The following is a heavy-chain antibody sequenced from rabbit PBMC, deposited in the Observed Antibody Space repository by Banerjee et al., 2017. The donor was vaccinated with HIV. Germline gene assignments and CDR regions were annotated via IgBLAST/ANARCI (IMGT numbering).Heavy chain of an antibody. V-gene: IGHV1S45*01. D-gene: IGHD6-1*01. Sequence: QQQLVESGGGLVKPGASLTLTCKASGIDFSGYYWMCWVRQAPGKGLEWIACIYVGDGNTFYASWAKGRFTISKPSSTTVTLQMTSLTAADTATYFCAGGGAGYGWTRLDLWGQGTLVTVS. CDR3: AGGGAGYGWTRLDL. CDR1: GIDFSGYYW. CDR2: IYVGDGNT. J-gene: IGHJ3*01.